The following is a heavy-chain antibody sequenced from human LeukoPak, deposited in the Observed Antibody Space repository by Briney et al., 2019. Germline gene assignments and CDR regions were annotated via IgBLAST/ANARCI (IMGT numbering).Heavy chain of an antibody. V-gene: IGHV3-66*01. CDR2: IYSGGTT. Sequence: GGSLRLSCAASGFTVTNNYMSWVRQAPGKGLEWVSVIYSGGTTYYADSVKGRFTISRDNSKNTLYLQMNSLRAEDTAVYYCARVGHYDSSGYFIFSSFDYWGQGTLVTVSS. D-gene: IGHD3-22*01. CDR3: ARVGHYDSSGYFIFSSFDY. CDR1: GFTVTNNY. J-gene: IGHJ4*02.